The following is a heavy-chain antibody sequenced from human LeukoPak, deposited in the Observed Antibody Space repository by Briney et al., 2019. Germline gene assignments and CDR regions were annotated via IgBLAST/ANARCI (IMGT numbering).Heavy chain of an antibody. V-gene: IGHV4-4*02. CDR1: GGSISSSNW. CDR2: IFHSGST. CDR3: ARGRGGVVPAAIGWFDP. D-gene: IGHD2-2*02. J-gene: IGHJ5*02. Sequence: DPSGTLSLTCAVSGGSISSSNWWRWGRQPPGEGLGWIGEIFHSGSTNYKPSLKSRVTISVDKSKNQFSLKLSSVTAADTAVYYCARGRGGVVPAAIGWFDPWGQGTLVTVSS.